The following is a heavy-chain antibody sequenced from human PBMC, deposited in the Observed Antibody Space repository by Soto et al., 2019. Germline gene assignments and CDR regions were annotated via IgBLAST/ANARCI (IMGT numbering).Heavy chain of an antibody. CDR2: IIHIFGTA. J-gene: IGHJ4*02. CDR1: GGTFSSYA. D-gene: IGHD3-10*01. Sequence: SVKVPCKASGGTFSSYAMSCVRHAPGQGLEWMGGIIHIFGTANYAQKFQGRVTITEDESTSTAYMELSSLRSEDTAVYYCASQQAMVRGVISRLDYWGQGTLVTVSS. CDR3: ASQQAMVRGVISRLDY. V-gene: IGHV1-69*13.